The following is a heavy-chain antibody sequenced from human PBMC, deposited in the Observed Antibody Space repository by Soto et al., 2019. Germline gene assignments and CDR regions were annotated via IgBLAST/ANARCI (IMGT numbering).Heavy chain of an antibody. J-gene: IGHJ6*02. D-gene: IGHD3-3*01. CDR2: ISAYNGNT. CDR3: AGGPGYDFWSGYYQTHYYYYGMDF. CDR1: GYTFTSYG. Sequence: ASVKVSCKASGYTFTSYGISWVRQAPGQGLEWMGWISAYNGNTNYAQKLQGRVTMTTDTSTSTAYMELRSLRSDDTAVYYCAGGPGYDFWSGYYQTHYYYYGMDFWGQGTTVTVSS. V-gene: IGHV1-18*01.